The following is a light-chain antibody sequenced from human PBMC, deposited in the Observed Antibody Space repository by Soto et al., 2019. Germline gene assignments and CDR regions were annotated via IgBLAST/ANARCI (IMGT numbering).Light chain of an antibody. CDR3: QHANRVPST. CDR2: SAS. V-gene: IGKV1-39*01. J-gene: IGKJ5*01. Sequence: EIQMTQSASSLSASXXDRVTIASWASQTISMYVNGYQQKPGIAPYXXIYSASSLQRWGPSRFSGSEAVTDFTLTSSSLQPEDCAIYFCQHANRVPSTFGQGTRLENK. CDR1: QTISMY.